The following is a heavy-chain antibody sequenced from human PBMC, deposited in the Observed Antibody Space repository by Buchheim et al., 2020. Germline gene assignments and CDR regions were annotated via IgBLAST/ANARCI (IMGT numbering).Heavy chain of an antibody. CDR3: ARIYLRRGLEY. D-gene: IGHD4-17*01. CDR1: GFTFSSYW. V-gene: IGHV3-7*01. J-gene: IGHJ4*02. Sequence: EVQLVESGGGLVQPGGSLRLSCTTSGFTFSSYWMTWVRQAPGKGLECVANIKQDGTEKYYVDSVKGRFTISRDNAKNSLYLQMNSLRAEDTAVYYCARIYLRRGLEYWGQGAL. CDR2: IKQDGTEK.